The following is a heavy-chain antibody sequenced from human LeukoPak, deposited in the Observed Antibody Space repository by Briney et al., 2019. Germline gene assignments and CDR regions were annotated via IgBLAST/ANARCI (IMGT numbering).Heavy chain of an antibody. CDR2: IYPGDSDT. CDR1: GYSFTSYW. V-gene: IGHV5-51*01. Sequence: GESLKISCKGSGYSFTSYWIGWVRQMPGKGLEWMGIIYPGDSDTRYSPSFQGQVTISADKSISTAYLQWNSLKASDTAMYYCARFVGACSGGSCYSDSWGQGTLVTVSS. D-gene: IGHD2-15*01. J-gene: IGHJ4*02. CDR3: ARFVGACSGGSCYSDS.